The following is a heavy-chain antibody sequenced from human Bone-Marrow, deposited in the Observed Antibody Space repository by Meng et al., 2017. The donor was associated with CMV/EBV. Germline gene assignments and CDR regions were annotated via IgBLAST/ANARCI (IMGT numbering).Heavy chain of an antibody. CDR3: AKDGGTYYDFWSGYYKG. J-gene: IGHJ4*02. V-gene: IGHV3-NL1*01. Sequence: GESLKISCAASGFTFSSYGMHWVRQAPGKGLEWVSVIYSGGSTYYADSVKGRFTISRDNSKNTLYLQMNSLRAEDTAVYYCAKDGGTYYDFWSGYYKGWGQGTLVTVSS. CDR2: IYSGGST. CDR1: GFTFSSYG. D-gene: IGHD3-3*01.